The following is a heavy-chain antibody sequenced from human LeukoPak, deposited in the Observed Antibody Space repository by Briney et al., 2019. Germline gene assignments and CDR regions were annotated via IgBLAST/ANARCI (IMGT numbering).Heavy chain of an antibody. D-gene: IGHD6-13*01. CDR1: GFTFSSYA. J-gene: IGHJ4*02. CDR3: ARVIAAAGIDYFDY. V-gene: IGHV3-23*05. CDR2: LYASGSA. Sequence: GGSLRLSCAASGFTFSSYAMSWVRQAPGKGLEWVSILYASGSAYYADSVKGRFTISRDNSKNTLYLQMNSLRAEDTAVYYCARVIAAAGIDYFDYWGQGTLVTVSS.